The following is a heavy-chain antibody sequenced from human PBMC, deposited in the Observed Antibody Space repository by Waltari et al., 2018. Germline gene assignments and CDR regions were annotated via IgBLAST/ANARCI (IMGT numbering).Heavy chain of an antibody. V-gene: IGHV6-1*01. D-gene: IGHD6-13*01. CDR2: PHDRAKWYN. J-gene: IGHJ4*02. Sequence: QVQLQQSGPGLVKPSQTLSLTCAISGDSVSSNSADWNWIRQSPSRGLGWLGRPHDRAKWYNEYAVSVKSRITINPDTSKNQFSLQLNSVTPEDTAVYYCARTVGQQLTFFDYWGQGTLVTVSS. CDR3: ARTVGQQLTFFDY. CDR1: GDSVSSNSAD.